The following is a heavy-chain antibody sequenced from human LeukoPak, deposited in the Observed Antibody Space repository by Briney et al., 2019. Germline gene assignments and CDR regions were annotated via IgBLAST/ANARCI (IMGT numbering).Heavy chain of an antibody. CDR1: GFTFNDYH. Sequence: GGSLRLSCAASGFTFNDYHMSWIRQAPGKGLEWVACISSDNTYTDYADSVKGRFTISRDNPKKSLYLQMNSLRDEDTAVYYCATSYFDSSGYFQYFDDWGQGTLVTVSS. J-gene: IGHJ4*02. CDR3: ATSYFDSSGYFQYFDD. V-gene: IGHV3-11*06. CDR2: ISSDNTYT. D-gene: IGHD3-22*01.